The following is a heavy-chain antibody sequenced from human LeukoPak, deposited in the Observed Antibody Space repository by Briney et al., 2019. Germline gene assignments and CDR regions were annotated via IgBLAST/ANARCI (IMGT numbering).Heavy chain of an antibody. V-gene: IGHV3-74*01. D-gene: IGHD2-8*01. CDR2: ISSDGNNT. Sequence: QPGGSLRLSCAASGFTFSTYWMHWVRQAPGKGLVWVSRISSDGNNTNYADSVKGRFTISRDNAKNTLFLQMNSLRAEDTAVYYCASLYSGPRGQGTLVTVSS. CDR3: ASLYSGP. J-gene: IGHJ4*02. CDR1: GFTFSTYW.